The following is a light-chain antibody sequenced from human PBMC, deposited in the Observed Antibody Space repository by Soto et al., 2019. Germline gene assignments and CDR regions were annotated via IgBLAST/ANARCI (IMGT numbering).Light chain of an antibody. Sequence: DIQLTQSPPSLSASVGDRVSITCQASLDIRNYLNWYQHKPGKAPKLLIYDASTLETGVPSRFSGSGSGTDFTFAVSSLQPEDIATYYCQQSDNLPLTFGGGTKVQI. CDR3: QQSDNLPLT. CDR2: DAS. J-gene: IGKJ4*01. CDR1: LDIRNY. V-gene: IGKV1-33*01.